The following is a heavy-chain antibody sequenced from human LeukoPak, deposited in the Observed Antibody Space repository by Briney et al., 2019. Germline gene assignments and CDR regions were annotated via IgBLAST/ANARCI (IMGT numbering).Heavy chain of an antibody. J-gene: IGHJ4*02. Sequence: GGSPRLSCAASGFTFSSYWMSWIRQAPGKGLEWVANIKQDGSDEYYVDSVKGRFTSTRDNAKNPLSLQMNSLRAEDTAVYYCAREGAGTFDYWGQGTLVTVSS. CDR3: AREGAGTFDY. CDR2: IKQDGSDE. CDR1: GFTFSSYW. D-gene: IGHD1-1*01. V-gene: IGHV3-7*04.